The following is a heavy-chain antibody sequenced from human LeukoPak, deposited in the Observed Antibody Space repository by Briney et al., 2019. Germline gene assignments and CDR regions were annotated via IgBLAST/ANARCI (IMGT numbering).Heavy chain of an antibody. CDR3: ARGISGSGSYYKGTDY. D-gene: IGHD3-10*01. CDR2: IYYSGST. Sequence: PSETLSLTCTVSGGSISSSSYYWGWIRQPPGKGLEWIGSIYYSGSTYYNPSLKSRVTISVDRSKNQFSLKLSSVTAADTAVYYCARGISGSGSYYKGTDYWGQGTLVTVSS. CDR1: GGSISSSSYY. J-gene: IGHJ4*02. V-gene: IGHV4-39*07.